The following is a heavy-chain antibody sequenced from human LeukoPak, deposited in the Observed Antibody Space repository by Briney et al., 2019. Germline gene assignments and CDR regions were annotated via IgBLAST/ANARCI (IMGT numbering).Heavy chain of an antibody. D-gene: IGHD6-13*01. V-gene: IGHV1-18*01. CDR2: ISAYNGNT. Sequence: RASVKVSCKASGYTFTSYGISWVRQAPGQGLEWMGWISAYNGNTNYAQKLQGRVTMTTDTSTSTAYMELRSLRSDDTAVSYCARIRGIAAANWFDPWGQGTLVTVSS. CDR3: ARIRGIAAANWFDP. CDR1: GYTFTSYG. J-gene: IGHJ5*02.